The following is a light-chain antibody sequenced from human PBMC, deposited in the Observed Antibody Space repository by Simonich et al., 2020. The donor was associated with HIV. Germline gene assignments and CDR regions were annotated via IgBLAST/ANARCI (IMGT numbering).Light chain of an antibody. CDR2: GAS. CDR3: QQYGSSPRT. J-gene: IGKJ1*01. CDR1: QGVSSN. Sequence: EIVMTQSPATLSVSPGERATLSCRASQGVSSNLAWYQQKPGQAPRLLIYGASTRATGIPARFSGSGSGTDFTLTINRLEPEDFAVYYCQQYGSSPRTFGQGTKVEIK. V-gene: IGKV3-15*01.